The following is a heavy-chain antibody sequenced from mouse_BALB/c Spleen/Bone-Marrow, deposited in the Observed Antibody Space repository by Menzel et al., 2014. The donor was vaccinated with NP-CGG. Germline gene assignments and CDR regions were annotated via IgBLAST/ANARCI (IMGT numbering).Heavy chain of an antibody. D-gene: IGHD1-1*01. V-gene: IGHV5-6-5*01. J-gene: IGHJ4*01. CDR1: GFTFSGYA. CDR2: ISSGGTT. Sequence: EVKLVESGGGLVKPGGSLKLSCAASGFTFSGYAMSWVRQTPEKRLEWVASISSGGTTYYPDSVKGRFTISRDNARNIPYLQMSSLRSEDTAMYYCAGITTVDYWGQGTSVTVSS. CDR3: AGITTVDY.